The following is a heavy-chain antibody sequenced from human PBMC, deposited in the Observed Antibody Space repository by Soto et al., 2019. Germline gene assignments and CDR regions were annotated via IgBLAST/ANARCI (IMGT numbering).Heavy chain of an antibody. CDR2: FDPEDGET. D-gene: IGHD6-6*01. Sequence: GASVKVSCKVSGYTVTELSMHTVRQAPGKGLEWMGGFDPEDGETIYAQKFQGRVTMTEDTSTDTAYMELSSLRSEDTAVYYCATSVGGYSSSSAAGIGWFDPWGQGTLVTVSS. V-gene: IGHV1-24*01. CDR3: ATSVGGYSSSSAAGIGWFDP. J-gene: IGHJ5*02. CDR1: GYTVTELS.